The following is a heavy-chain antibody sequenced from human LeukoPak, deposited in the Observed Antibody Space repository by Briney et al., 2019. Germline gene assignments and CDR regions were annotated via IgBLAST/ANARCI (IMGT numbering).Heavy chain of an antibody. V-gene: IGHV3-13*01. D-gene: IGHD4-17*01. CDR3: ARSTTVTTGGLDY. CDR2: TGTTGDT. CDR1: GFTFSGYD. Sequence: GGSLRLSCAASGFTFSGYDMHWVRQATGEGLEWVSGTGTTGDTYYPGSVKGRFTISRDNAKNSLYLQMSSLRAGDTAVYYCARSTTVTTGGLDYWGQGTLVTVSS. J-gene: IGHJ4*02.